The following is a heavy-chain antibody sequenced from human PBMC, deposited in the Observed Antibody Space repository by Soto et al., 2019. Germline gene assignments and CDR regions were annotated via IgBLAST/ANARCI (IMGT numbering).Heavy chain of an antibody. CDR2: IIPIFGTA. Sequence: ASVKVSCKASGGTFSSYAISWVPQAPGQGLEWMGGIIPIFGTANYAQKFQGRVTITADESTSTAYMELSSLRSEDTAVYYCARAGDYYDSSGYIDYWGQGTLVTVSS. V-gene: IGHV1-69*13. D-gene: IGHD3-22*01. CDR1: GGTFSSYA. CDR3: ARAGDYYDSSGYIDY. J-gene: IGHJ4*02.